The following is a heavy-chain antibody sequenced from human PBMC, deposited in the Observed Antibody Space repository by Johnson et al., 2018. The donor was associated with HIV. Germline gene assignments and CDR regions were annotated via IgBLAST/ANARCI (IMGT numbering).Heavy chain of an antibody. D-gene: IGHD3-10*01. V-gene: IGHV3-15*01. CDR2: IKSKTDGGTT. Sequence: VQLVESGGGLVKPGGSLRLSCAASGFTFSNAWMSWVRQAPGKGLEWVGRIKSKTDGGTTDYAAPVKGRFTISRDESKHKLYLQMNSLKTEDTAVYYCTTKEGRGPEAVDIWGQGTMVTVSS. CDR1: GFTFSNAW. CDR3: TTKEGRGPEAVDI. J-gene: IGHJ3*02.